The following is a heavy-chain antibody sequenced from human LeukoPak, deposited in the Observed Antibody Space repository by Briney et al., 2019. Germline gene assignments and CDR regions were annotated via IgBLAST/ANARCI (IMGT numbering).Heavy chain of an antibody. J-gene: IGHJ6*03. Sequence: GGSLRLSCVASGFTFSRNVLHWVRQAPGKGLEWVATISYDGNNKFHADSVKGRFTISGDNSRNTVYLQMDSLRPEDTAVYHCAKGGIPTGPYYYFYYMDVWGNGTTVTVSS. V-gene: IGHV3-30*01. CDR2: ISYDGNNK. CDR1: GFTFSRNV. CDR3: AKGGIPTGPYYYFYYMDV. D-gene: IGHD3/OR15-3a*01.